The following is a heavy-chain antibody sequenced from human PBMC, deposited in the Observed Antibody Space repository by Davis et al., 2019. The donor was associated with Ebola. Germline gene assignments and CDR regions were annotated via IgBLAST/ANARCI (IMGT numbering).Heavy chain of an antibody. J-gene: IGHJ6*02. CDR3: ARAKGSGLYYGMDV. Sequence: HTGGSLRLSCAASGFTFSSSWMHWVRQAPGKGLVWVSRINIDGSDTSYADSVKGRFTISRDNAKNTLYLQMNSLRAEDTAVYYCARAKGSGLYYGMDVWGQGTTVTVSS. D-gene: IGHD3-10*01. CDR2: INIDGSDT. V-gene: IGHV3-74*01. CDR1: GFTFSSSW.